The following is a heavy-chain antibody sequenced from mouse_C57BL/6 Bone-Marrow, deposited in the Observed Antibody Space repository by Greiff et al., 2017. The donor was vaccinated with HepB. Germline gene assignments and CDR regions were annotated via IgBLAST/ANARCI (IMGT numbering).Heavy chain of an antibody. CDR3: ARARYDDDEGTWCAY. V-gene: IGHV1-81*01. Sequence: QVQLKQSGAELARPGASVKLSCKASGYTFTSYGISWVKQRTGQGLEWIGEIYPRSGNTYYNEKFKGKATLTADKSSSTAYMELRSLTSEESAVYFCARARYDDDEGTWCAYWGQGTLVTVSA. J-gene: IGHJ3*01. CDR2: IYPRSGNT. CDR1: GYTFTSYG. D-gene: IGHD2-4*01.